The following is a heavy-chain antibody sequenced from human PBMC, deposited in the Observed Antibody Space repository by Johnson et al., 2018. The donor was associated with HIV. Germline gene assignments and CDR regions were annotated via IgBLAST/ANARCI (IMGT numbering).Heavy chain of an antibody. J-gene: IGHJ3*02. V-gene: IGHV3-30*02. Sequence: QVQLVESGGGLVQPGGSLRLSCAASGLTFSNYGFHWVRQAPGKGLDWVAFIRYDGSNKYYADSVKGRFTISRDNSKNTLYLQMNSLRAEDTAVYYCATEYGSGSYYTYAFDIWGQGTMVTASS. CDR2: IRYDGSNK. D-gene: IGHD3-10*01. CDR1: GLTFSNYG. CDR3: ATEYGSGSYYTYAFDI.